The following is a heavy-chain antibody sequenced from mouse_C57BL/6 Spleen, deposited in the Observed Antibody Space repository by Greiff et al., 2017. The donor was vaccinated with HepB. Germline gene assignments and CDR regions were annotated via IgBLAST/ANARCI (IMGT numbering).Heavy chain of an antibody. CDR2: INPSNGGT. CDR1: GYTFTSYW. J-gene: IGHJ4*01. CDR3: ARDDGYSFYAMDY. V-gene: IGHV1-53*01. D-gene: IGHD2-3*01. Sequence: VQLQQPGTELVKPGASVKLSCKASGYTFTSYWMHWVKQRPGQGLEWIGNINPSNGGTNYNEKFKSKATLTVDKSSSTAYMQLSSLTSEDSAVYYCARDDGYSFYAMDYWGQGTSVTVSS.